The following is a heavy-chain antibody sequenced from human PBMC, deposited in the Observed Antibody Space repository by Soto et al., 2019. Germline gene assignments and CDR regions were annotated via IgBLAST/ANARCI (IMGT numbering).Heavy chain of an antibody. D-gene: IGHD3-3*01. Sequence: GGSLRLSCAASGFTFSSYSMNWVRQAPGKGLEWVSYISSSSSTIYYADSVKGRFTISRDNAKNSLYLQMNSLRDEDTAVYYCARGWGYDFWSGSLFDYWGQGTLVTVSS. J-gene: IGHJ4*02. CDR3: ARGWGYDFWSGSLFDY. V-gene: IGHV3-48*02. CDR2: ISSSSSTI. CDR1: GFTFSSYS.